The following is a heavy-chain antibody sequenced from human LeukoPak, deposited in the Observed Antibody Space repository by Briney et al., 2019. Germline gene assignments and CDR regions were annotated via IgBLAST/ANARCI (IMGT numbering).Heavy chain of an antibody. CDR1: DDSISSYY. D-gene: IGHD3-16*02. CDR2: ISYSGRT. J-gene: IGHJ4*02. V-gene: IGHV4-59*01. Sequence: SETLSLTCTVSDDSISSYYWSWIRQPPGKGLEWIGYISYSGRTSYNPSLKSRVSISLDTSKNQFSLKLSSVTAADTAVYYCARAVGDDYVWGSHRFFDYWGQGTLVTVSS. CDR3: ARAVGDDYVWGSHRFFDY.